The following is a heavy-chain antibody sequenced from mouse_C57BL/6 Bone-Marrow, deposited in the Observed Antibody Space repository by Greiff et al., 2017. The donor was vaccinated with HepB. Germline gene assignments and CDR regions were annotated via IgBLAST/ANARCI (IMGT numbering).Heavy chain of an antibody. CDR1: GFTFSDYY. CDR2: ISNGGGST. CDR3: ARHDDYGSLQRFAY. D-gene: IGHD1-1*01. V-gene: IGHV5-12*01. Sequence: EVMLVESGGGLVQPGGSLKLSCAASGFTFSDYYMYWVRQTPEKRLEWVAYISNGGGSTYYPDTVKGRFTISRDNAKNTLYLQMSRLKSEDTAMYYCARHDDYGSLQRFAYWGQGTLVTVSA. J-gene: IGHJ3*01.